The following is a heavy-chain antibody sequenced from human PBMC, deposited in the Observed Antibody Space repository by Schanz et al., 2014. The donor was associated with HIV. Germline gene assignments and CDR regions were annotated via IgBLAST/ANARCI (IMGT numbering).Heavy chain of an antibody. Sequence: EGQLVESGGGLVQPGGSLRLSCAASGFTFKTYWMSWVRQAPGKGLEWLANIKLDGSEKYYVHSVKGRFTISRDNTKNSLYLQMNSLRAEDTAVYYCARDYHWNWFDPWGQGTLVTVSS. V-gene: IGHV3-7*01. D-gene: IGHD1-20*01. CDR2: IKLDGSEK. J-gene: IGHJ5*02. CDR1: GFTFKTYW. CDR3: ARDYHWNWFDP.